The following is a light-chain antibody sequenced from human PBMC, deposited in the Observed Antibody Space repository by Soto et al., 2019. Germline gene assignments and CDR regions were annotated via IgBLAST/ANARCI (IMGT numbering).Light chain of an antibody. Sequence: EVVMTQSPATLSVSPGERATLSCRASQFVSTNLAWYQQKPGQAPRLLIYSASTRATGIPARFSGSGSGTESTLTISSLQSEDSAVYYCQQFYNWPPLTFGGGTKVEIK. V-gene: IGKV3-15*01. CDR1: QFVSTN. CDR3: QQFYNWPPLT. J-gene: IGKJ4*01. CDR2: SAS.